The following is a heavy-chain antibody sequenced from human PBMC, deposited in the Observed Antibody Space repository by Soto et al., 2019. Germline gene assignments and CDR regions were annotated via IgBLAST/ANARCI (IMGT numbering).Heavy chain of an antibody. CDR2: IYHSGST. V-gene: IGHV4-38-2*01. CDR1: GYSISSGYY. CDR3: ARVSRIAAAGTNFDY. Sequence: SETLSLTCAVSGYSISSGYYWGWIRQPPGKGLEWIGSIYHSGSTYYNPSLKSRVTISVDTSKNQFSLKLSSVTAADTAVYYCARVSRIAAAGTNFDYWGQGTLVTVS. J-gene: IGHJ4*02. D-gene: IGHD6-13*01.